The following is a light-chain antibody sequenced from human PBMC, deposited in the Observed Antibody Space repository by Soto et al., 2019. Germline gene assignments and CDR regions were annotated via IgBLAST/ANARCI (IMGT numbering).Light chain of an antibody. J-gene: IGKJ4*01. CDR1: QTISSW. CDR3: QLYDGHSVFT. V-gene: IGKV1-5*03. Sequence: SLSGSLGDRVTITCRASQTISSWLAWYQQKPGKAPKLLIYKASTLQSGVPSRFSGGGSGTEFTLSISSLQPDDFATYYCQLYDGHSVFTFGGGTKVDIK. CDR2: KAS.